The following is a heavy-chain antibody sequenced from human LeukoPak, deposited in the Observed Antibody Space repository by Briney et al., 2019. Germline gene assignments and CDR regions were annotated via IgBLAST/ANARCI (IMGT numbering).Heavy chain of an antibody. J-gene: IGHJ3*02. V-gene: IGHV3-74*01. D-gene: IGHD6-6*01. CDR1: GFTFSSYW. CDR3: VREYSSSSGRAFDI. Sequence: GGSLRLSCAASGFTFSSYWMHWVRQAPGKGLVWVSRISTDGSGTNSADSVKGRFTISRDNAENTLYLQMNSLRAEDTAVYYCVREYSSSSGRAFDIWGQGTMVTVSP. CDR2: ISTDGSGT.